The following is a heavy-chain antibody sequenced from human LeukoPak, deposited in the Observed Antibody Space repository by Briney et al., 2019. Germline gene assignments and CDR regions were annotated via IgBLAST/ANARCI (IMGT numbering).Heavy chain of an antibody. J-gene: IGHJ4*02. D-gene: IGHD7-27*01. CDR3: ARGPHSYLGYFDY. V-gene: IGHV4-61*02. CDR1: GGSINSGSSY. Sequence: PSETLSLTCTVSGGSINSGSSYWSWIRQPAGKGLEWIGRIYTSGSTDYNPSLKSRVTISVDTSKNQFSLKLSSVTAADTAVYYCARGPHSYLGYFDYWGQGTLVTVSS. CDR2: IYTSGST.